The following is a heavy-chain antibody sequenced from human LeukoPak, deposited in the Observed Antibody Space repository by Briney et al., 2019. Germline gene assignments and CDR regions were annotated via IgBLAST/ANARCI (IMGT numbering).Heavy chain of an antibody. CDR2: IIPIFGTA. V-gene: IGHV1-69*06. CDR3: ARDAMSSVTTSPHYFDY. D-gene: IGHD4-17*01. J-gene: IGHJ4*02. CDR1: GGTFSSYA. Sequence: SVKVSCKASGGTFSSYAISWVRQAPGQGLEWMGGIIPIFGTANYAQKFQGRVTITADKSTSTAYMELSSLRSEDTAVYYCARDAMSSVTTSPHYFDYWGQGTLVTVSS.